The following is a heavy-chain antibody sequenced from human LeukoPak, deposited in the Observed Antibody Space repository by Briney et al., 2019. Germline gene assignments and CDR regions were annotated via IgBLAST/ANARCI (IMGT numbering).Heavy chain of an antibody. V-gene: IGHV3-9*01. CDR3: AKACSSRICYGDYYYGMDV. D-gene: IGHD2-2*01. Sequence: GGSLRLSCAASGFTFNDYAMHWVRQAPGKGLEWVSGISWNSGSIGYADSVKGRFTISRDNAKNSPYLEMNSLRAEDTALYYCAKACSSRICYGDYYYGMDVRGQGTTVTVSS. CDR1: GFTFNDYA. CDR2: ISWNSGSI. J-gene: IGHJ6*02.